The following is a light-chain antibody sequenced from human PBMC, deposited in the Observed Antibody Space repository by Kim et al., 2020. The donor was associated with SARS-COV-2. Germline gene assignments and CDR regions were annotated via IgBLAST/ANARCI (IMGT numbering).Light chain of an antibody. CDR1: SSDVGGYNY. J-gene: IGLJ2*01. Sequence: GQSITITCTGTSSDVGGYNYASWYQQHPRNAPKLMIYDVSNPPAGVSNRFSGSKSGNTASLTISGLQAEDEADYYCSSYTSSSTVVFGGGTQLTVL. CDR3: SSYTSSSTVV. CDR2: DVS. V-gene: IGLV2-14*03.